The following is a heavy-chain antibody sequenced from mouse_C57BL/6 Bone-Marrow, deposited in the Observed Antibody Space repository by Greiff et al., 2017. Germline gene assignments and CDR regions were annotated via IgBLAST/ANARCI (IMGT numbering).Heavy chain of an antibody. CDR3: ARGRYLDY. Sequence: DVQLVESGGGLVKPGGSLKLSCAASGFTFSSYAMSWVRQTPEKRLEWVATISDGGSYTYYPDNVKGRFTISRDNAKNNLYLQMSHLKSEDTAMYYCARGRYLDYWGQGTTLTVSS. J-gene: IGHJ2*01. D-gene: IGHD1-1*01. CDR2: ISDGGSYT. V-gene: IGHV5-4*01. CDR1: GFTFSSYA.